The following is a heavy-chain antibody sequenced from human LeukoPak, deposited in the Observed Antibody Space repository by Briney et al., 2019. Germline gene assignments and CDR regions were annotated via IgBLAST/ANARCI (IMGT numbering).Heavy chain of an antibody. J-gene: IGHJ4*02. Sequence: GASVKVSCKVSGNTFTDLSMNWVRQAPGKGLEWMGGFDPEDVETIYAQKFQGRVTVTEDTSTATAYMELSSLRPDDTAVYYCATDFYRGRQFDYWGQGTLVTVSS. V-gene: IGHV1-24*01. CDR1: GNTFTDLS. CDR3: ATDFYRGRQFDY. CDR2: FDPEDVET. D-gene: IGHD2/OR15-2a*01.